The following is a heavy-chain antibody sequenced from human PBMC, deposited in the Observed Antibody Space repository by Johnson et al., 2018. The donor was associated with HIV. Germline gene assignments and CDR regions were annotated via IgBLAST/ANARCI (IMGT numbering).Heavy chain of an antibody. Sequence: QVQVLESGGGLVKPGGSLRLSCAASGFTFSDYYMSWIRQAPGKGLEWISYISSSGSTRYYADSVKGRFTISRDNAKNSLYLQMNSLRAEDTAVYYCARDEVDDGAFDVWGQGTMVTVSS. J-gene: IGHJ3*01. D-gene: IGHD2-2*01. CDR1: GFTFSDYY. V-gene: IGHV3-11*04. CDR3: ARDEVDDGAFDV. CDR2: ISSSGSTR.